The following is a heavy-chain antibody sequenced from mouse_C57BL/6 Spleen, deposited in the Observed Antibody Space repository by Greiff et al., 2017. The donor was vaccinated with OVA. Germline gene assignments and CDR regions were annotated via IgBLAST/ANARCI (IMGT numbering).Heavy chain of an antibody. Sequence: LHPSGAALVKPGASVKLSCTASGFNIKDYYMHWVKQRTEQGLEWIGRIDPEDGETKSAPKFQGKATITADTSSNTAYLQLSLLTSEYTAVYYCSRWNYVISYVGFAYWGQGTLVTVSA. V-gene: IGHV14-2*01. CDR3: SRWNYVISYVGFAY. CDR2: IDPEDGET. D-gene: IGHD1-1*01. J-gene: IGHJ3*01. CDR1: GFNIKDYY.